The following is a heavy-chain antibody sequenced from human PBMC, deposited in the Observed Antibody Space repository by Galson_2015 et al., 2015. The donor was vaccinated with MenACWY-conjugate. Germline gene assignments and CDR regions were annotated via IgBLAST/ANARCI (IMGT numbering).Heavy chain of an antibody. CDR2: IYYSGST. Sequence: ETLSLTCAVYGGSFSGYYWTWIRQPPGKGLEWIGYIYYSGSTNYNPSLKSRVTISVDTSKNQFSLKLSSVTAADTAVYYCARWNFDAYGMDVWGQGTTVTVSS. CDR3: ARWNFDAYGMDV. CDR1: GGSFSGYY. J-gene: IGHJ6*02. V-gene: IGHV4-59*08. D-gene: IGHD1-7*01.